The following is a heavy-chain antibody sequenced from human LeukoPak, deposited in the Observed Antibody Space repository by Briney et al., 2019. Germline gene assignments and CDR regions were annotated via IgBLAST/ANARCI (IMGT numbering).Heavy chain of an antibody. CDR1: GFTVSSNY. V-gene: IGHV3-66*02. J-gene: IGHJ4*02. Sequence: PGGSLRLSCAASGFTVSSNYMSWVRQAPGKGLEWVSVIYSGGSTYYADSVKGRFTISRDNSKNTLYLQMNSLRAEDTAVYYCARDPEWIVPTAGWGQGTLVTVSS. CDR3: ARDPEWIVPTAG. D-gene: IGHD5-12*01. CDR2: IYSGGST.